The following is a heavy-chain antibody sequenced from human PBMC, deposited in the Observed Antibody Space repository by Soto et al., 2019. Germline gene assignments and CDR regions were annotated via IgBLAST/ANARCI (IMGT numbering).Heavy chain of an antibody. D-gene: IGHD3-16*01. CDR2: IYYSGST. V-gene: IGHV4-31*03. CDR1: GGSISSGGHY. Sequence: SETLSLTCTVSGGSISSGGHYWSWIRQHPGKGLEWIGYIYYSGSTYYNPSLKSRVTISVDTSKNQFSLKLSSVTAADTAVYYCARAIMTDNWFDPWGQGTLVTVSS. J-gene: IGHJ5*02. CDR3: ARAIMTDNWFDP.